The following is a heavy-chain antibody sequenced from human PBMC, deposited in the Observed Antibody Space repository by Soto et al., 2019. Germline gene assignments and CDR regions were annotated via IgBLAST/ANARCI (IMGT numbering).Heavy chain of an antibody. D-gene: IGHD6-13*01. CDR2: TFYSGSP. CDR1: DDSTSSSSYY. J-gene: IGHJ4*02. Sequence: ASETLSLTCAVSDDSTSSSSYYWGWIRQPPGKGLEWIGSTFYSGSPYYNPSLRGRVTISVDTSKSQIYLKLSSLTAADTALYYCVRHLYSSSWSPLDSWGQGNLVTVSS. V-gene: IGHV4-39*01. CDR3: VRHLYSSSWSPLDS.